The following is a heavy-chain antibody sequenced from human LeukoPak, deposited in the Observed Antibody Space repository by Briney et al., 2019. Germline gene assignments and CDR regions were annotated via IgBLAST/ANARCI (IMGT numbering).Heavy chain of an antibody. CDR1: GFTFSSYG. CDR2: ISYDGSNK. Sequence: GGSLRLSCAASGFTFSSYGMHWVRQAPGKGLEWVAVISYDGSNKYYADSVKGRFTISRDNSKNTLYLQMNSLRAEDTAVYYCAKEPLAAAGTFDYWGQGTLVTVSS. V-gene: IGHV3-30*18. J-gene: IGHJ4*02. D-gene: IGHD6-13*01. CDR3: AKEPLAAAGTFDY.